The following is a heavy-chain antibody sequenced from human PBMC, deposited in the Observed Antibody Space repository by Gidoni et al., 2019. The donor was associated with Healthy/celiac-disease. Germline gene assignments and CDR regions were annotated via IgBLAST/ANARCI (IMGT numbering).Heavy chain of an antibody. D-gene: IGHD2-21*02. V-gene: IGHV2-5*02. Sequence: QITLKESGPTLVKPTQTLTLTCTFSGFSLSTSGVGVGWIRQPPGKALEWLALIYWDDDKRYSPSLKSRLTITKDTSKNQVVLTMTNMDPVDTATYYCAHRGGDCGGDCEPTFDYWGQGTLVTVSS. J-gene: IGHJ4*02. CDR1: GFSLSTSGVG. CDR3: AHRGGDCGGDCEPTFDY. CDR2: IYWDDDK.